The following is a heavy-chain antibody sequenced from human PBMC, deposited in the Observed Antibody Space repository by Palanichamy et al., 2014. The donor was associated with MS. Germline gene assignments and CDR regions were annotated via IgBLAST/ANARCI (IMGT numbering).Heavy chain of an antibody. CDR3: ARDRGVNHFDSHSLDY. J-gene: IGHJ4*02. Sequence: QMQLQESGPGLVKPSEALSLTCTVSRVPITGHYWTWIRQAPGKGLEWIASVYYTGSVNYNPSLQSRVSMSIDVSKSHFSLNLKSVTAADTAIYYCARDRGVNHFDSHSLDYWGPGTLVTVSS. CDR1: RVPITGHY. CDR2: VYYTGSV. V-gene: IGHV4-59*11. D-gene: IGHD3-22*01.